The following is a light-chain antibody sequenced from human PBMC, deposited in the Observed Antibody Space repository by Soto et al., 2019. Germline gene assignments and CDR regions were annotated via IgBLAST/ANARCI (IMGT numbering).Light chain of an antibody. CDR2: DAS. V-gene: IGKV3-20*01. CDR1: QSVSSSY. J-gene: IGKJ1*01. Sequence: IRLTRSPVPLSLSPGERATLSCRASQSVSSSYLAWYQQKPGQAPRLLMYDASTRATGIPARFSGSGSGTDFTLTISSLEPEDFAVYYCQQYGSSPRTFGQGTKVDIK. CDR3: QQYGSSPRT.